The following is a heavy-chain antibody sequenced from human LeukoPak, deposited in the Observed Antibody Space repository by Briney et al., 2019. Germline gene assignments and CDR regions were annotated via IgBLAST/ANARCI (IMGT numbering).Heavy chain of an antibody. CDR2: IIPILGIA. V-gene: IGHV1-69*04. J-gene: IGHJ5*02. CDR1: GGTFSSYA. D-gene: IGHD6-13*01. CDR3: AREASSSWYSDP. Sequence: ASVKVSCKASGGTFSSYAISWVRQAPGQGLEWMGRIIPILGIANYAQKFQGRVTITADKSTSTAYMELSSLRSEDTAVYYCAREASSSWYSDPWGQGTLVTVSS.